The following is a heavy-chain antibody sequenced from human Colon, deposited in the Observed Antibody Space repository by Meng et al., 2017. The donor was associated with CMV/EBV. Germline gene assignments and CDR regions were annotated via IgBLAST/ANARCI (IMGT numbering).Heavy chain of an antibody. CDR3: TPGGGGVGD. V-gene: IGHV3-15*01. J-gene: IGHJ4*02. D-gene: IGHD2-8*02. CDR1: GFTFNDAW. CDR2: IKKKSDGETT. Sequence: LSWAASGFTFNDAWMSWVRQAPGKGLEWVGLIKKKSDGETTDYAAPVKGRFTISRDDSKNTLYLQMNSLKIEDTAVYYCTPGGGGVGDWGQGTLVTVSS.